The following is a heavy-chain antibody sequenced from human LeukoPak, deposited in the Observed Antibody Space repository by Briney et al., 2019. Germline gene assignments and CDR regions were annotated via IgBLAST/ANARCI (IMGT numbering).Heavy chain of an antibody. CDR1: GFTFSSYA. J-gene: IGHJ4*02. D-gene: IGHD6-19*01. V-gene: IGHV3-23*01. CDR2: ISGSGGRT. CDR3: AKDRRSQWLVQDY. Sequence: GGSLRLSCAASGFTFSSYAMSWVRQAPGKGREWVPAISGSGGRTYYADSVKGRFTISRDNSKNTLYLQMNSLRAEDTAVYYCAKDRRSQWLVQDYWGQGTLVTVSS.